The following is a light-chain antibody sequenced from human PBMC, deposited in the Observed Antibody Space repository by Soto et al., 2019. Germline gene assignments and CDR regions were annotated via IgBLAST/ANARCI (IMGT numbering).Light chain of an antibody. CDR3: EQYGSTPLT. CDR1: QSVGNNY. J-gene: IGKJ4*01. CDR2: DAS. Sequence: EIVLTQSPGTLSLSPGERATLSCRASQSVGNNYLAWYQQKTGQAPRFLIYDASSRATGIPDRFSGSGSGTDFTLTISRLEPEDFAVYYCEQYGSTPLTFGGGTKVEIK. V-gene: IGKV3-20*01.